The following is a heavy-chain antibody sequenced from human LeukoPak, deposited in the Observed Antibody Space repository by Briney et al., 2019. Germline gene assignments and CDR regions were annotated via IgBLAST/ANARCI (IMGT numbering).Heavy chain of an antibody. V-gene: IGHV4-59*08. CDR1: GGSISLWQ. CDR3: ARTGYSSSWYPGRYFDL. CDR2: IYYSGST. J-gene: IGHJ2*01. D-gene: IGHD6-13*01. Sequence: SETLSLTCSVSGGSISLWQWNWIRQPPGKGLEWIGYIYYSGSTNYNPSLKSRVTISVDTSKNQFSLKLSSVTAADTAVYYCARTGYSSSWYPGRYFDLWGRGTLVTVSS.